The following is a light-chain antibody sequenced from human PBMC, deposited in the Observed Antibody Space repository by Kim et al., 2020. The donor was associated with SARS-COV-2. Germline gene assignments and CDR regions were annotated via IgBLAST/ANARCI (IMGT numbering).Light chain of an antibody. CDR3: QSYDDNIWV. CDR2: EDH. J-gene: IGLJ3*02. CDR1: SGSIVSDF. Sequence: NFMLTQSHSVSESPGKTVIISCTRSSGSIVSDFVQWFQQRPGSSPTTVIYEDHKRPSGVPDRFSGSVDSSSNSASLTISGLRTEDEADYYCQSYDDNIWVFGGRTQLTVL. V-gene: IGLV6-57*01.